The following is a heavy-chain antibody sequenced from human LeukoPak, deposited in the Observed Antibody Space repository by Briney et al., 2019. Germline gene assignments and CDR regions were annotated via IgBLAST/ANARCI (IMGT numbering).Heavy chain of an antibody. Sequence: GASVKVSCKASGYTFTSYYMHWVRQAPGQGLEWMGIINPSGGSTSYAQKFQGRVTMTRDMSTSTVYMELSSLRSDDTAVYYCARDLVDFWSGYHQGNDAFDIWGQGTMVTVSS. V-gene: IGHV1-46*01. D-gene: IGHD3-3*01. CDR3: ARDLVDFWSGYHQGNDAFDI. CDR2: INPSGGST. CDR1: GYTFTSYY. J-gene: IGHJ3*02.